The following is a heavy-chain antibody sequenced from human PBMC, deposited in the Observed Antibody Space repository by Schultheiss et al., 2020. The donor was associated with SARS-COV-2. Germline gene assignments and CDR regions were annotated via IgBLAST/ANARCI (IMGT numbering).Heavy chain of an antibody. CDR2: ISYDGSNK. CDR3: ARDGPVLRFLEWLSPPSYYYYYGMDV. V-gene: IGHV3-30*04. CDR1: GFTFSSYA. J-gene: IGHJ6*02. D-gene: IGHD3-3*01. Sequence: GESLKISCAASGFTFSSYAMHWVRQAPGKGLEWVAVISYDGSNKYYADSVKGRFTISRDNSKNTLYLQMNSLRAEDTAVYYCARDGPVLRFLEWLSPPSYYYYYGMDVWGQGTTVTVSS.